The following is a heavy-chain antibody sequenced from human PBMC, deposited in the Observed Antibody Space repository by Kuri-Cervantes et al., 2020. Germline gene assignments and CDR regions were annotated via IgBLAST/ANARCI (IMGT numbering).Heavy chain of an antibody. CDR2: INPKNGGT. D-gene: IGHD6-19*01. Sequence: ASVKVSCKASGYTFSDYYIHWVRQAPGQGPEWMGWINPKNGGTDYAQKFQGRVTVTRDTSISTAYMELSRLRSDDTAVYYCARVGSRRSGWYDYWGQGTLVTVSS. V-gene: IGHV1-2*02. CDR3: ARVGSRRSGWYDY. CDR1: GYTFSDYY. J-gene: IGHJ4*02.